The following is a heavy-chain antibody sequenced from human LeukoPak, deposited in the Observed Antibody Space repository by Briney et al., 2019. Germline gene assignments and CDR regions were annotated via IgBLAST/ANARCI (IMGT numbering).Heavy chain of an antibody. CDR2: IGSGFNI. D-gene: IGHD2-21*01. CDR1: AITFSCYH. V-gene: IGHV3-69-1*01. J-gene: IGHJ4*02. Sequence: GGSLRLSCAASAITFSCYHMNWVRQAPGKGLEWISYIGSGFNIYYADSVKGRFTISRDNAKNSLYLQMNSLGAEDTAVYYCVRDRDWAFVYWGQGTLVTVSS. CDR3: VRDRDWAFVY.